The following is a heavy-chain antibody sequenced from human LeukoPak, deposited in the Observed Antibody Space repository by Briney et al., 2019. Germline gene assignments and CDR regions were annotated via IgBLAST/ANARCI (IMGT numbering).Heavy chain of an antibody. J-gene: IGHJ6*03. V-gene: IGHV3-48*04. CDR3: VRDPSYGSSWYYYMDV. D-gene: IGHD6-13*01. CDR2: IRSSSFKI. CDR1: EFTFVRYA. Sequence: GRSLRLSCAASEFTFVRYAINWVRQDPGKGREWVSYIRSSSFKIGYADSVKGRFTISRDNSKNSMYLQMDSLRVEDTAVYYCVRDPSYGSSWYYYMDVWGKGTTVTVSS.